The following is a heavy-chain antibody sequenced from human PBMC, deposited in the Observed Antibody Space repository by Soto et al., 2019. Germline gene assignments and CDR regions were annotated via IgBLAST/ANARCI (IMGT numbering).Heavy chain of an antibody. CDR1: GYRFTTYW. V-gene: IGHV5-51*01. Sequence: GESLKISCKGSGYRFTTYWIAWVRQMPGKGLEWMGIIYPGDSDARYSPSFQGQVTFSADKSINTTYLHFNSLEASDTAMYFCTRGDTSMGFDYWGQGTLVTVSS. D-gene: IGHD5-18*01. CDR3: TRGDTSMGFDY. J-gene: IGHJ4*02. CDR2: IYPGDSDA.